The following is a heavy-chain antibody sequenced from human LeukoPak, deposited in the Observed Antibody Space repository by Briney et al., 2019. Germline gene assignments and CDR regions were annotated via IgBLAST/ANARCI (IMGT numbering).Heavy chain of an antibody. CDR3: ASNGEDTKNYYYYYGMDV. V-gene: IGHV3-66*01. CDR2: IYSGGSA. Sequence: GGSLRLSWAASGFTVSSNYMNWVRKAPGKGLEWVSVIYSGGSAFNADSVKDRFTISRDDSKNTLYLQMTSLRAEDTAVYYCASNGEDTKNYYYYYGMDVWGQGTTVTVSS. CDR1: GFTVSSNY. D-gene: IGHD4-17*01. J-gene: IGHJ6*02.